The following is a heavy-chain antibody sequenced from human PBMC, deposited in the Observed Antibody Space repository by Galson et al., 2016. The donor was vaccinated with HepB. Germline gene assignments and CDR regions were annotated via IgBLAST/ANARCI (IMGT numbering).Heavy chain of an antibody. CDR2: INPRGGST. Sequence: SVKVSCKASGNTFTSYYMHWVRQAPGQGIEWMGIINPRGGSTSYAQKFQGRVTMTRNTSINTAYMELSSLRSEDTAVYYCARGQGQQLVIYDYWGQGTLVTVSS. D-gene: IGHD6-13*01. CDR3: ARGQGQQLVIYDY. CDR1: GNTFTSYY. J-gene: IGHJ4*02. V-gene: IGHV1-46*01.